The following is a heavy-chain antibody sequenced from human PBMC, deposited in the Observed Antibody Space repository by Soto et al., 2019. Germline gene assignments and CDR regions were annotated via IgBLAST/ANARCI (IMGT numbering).Heavy chain of an antibody. CDR3: ARHLGPAHPSSLPDAFDI. Sequence: QLQLQESGPGLVKPSETLSLTCTVSGGSISSSSYYWGWIRQPPGKGLEWIGSIYYSGSTYYNPYLKSRVTISVDTSKNQFSLKLSSVTAADTAVYYCARHLGPAHPSSLPDAFDIWGQGTMVTVSS. D-gene: IGHD2-2*01. CDR1: GGSISSSSYY. J-gene: IGHJ3*02. V-gene: IGHV4-39*01. CDR2: IYYSGST.